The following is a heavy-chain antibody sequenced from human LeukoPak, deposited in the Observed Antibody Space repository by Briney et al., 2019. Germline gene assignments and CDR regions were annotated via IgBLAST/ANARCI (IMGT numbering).Heavy chain of an antibody. J-gene: IGHJ4*02. D-gene: IGHD3-3*01. CDR2: IKQDGSEK. CDR1: GFTFSSYW. V-gene: IGHV3-7*01. Sequence: PGGSLRLSCAASGFTFSSYWTSWVRQAPGKGLEWVANIKQDGSEKYYVDSVKGRFTISRDNAKNSLYLQMNSLRAEDTAVYYCARDGVVITLRPFDYWGQGTLVTVSS. CDR3: ARDGVVITLRPFDY.